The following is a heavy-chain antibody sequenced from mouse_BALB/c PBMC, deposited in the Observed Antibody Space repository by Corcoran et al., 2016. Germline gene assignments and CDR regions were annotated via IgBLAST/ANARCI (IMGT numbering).Heavy chain of an antibody. D-gene: IGHD2-3*01. Sequence: EVQLQQSGPELVKPGASVKMSCKASGYTFTSYVMHWVKQKPGQCLEWIGYINPYNVGTKYNEKFKGKATLTSDKSSSTAYMELSSLTSEDSAVYYCASTYDRYFDYWGQGTTLTVSS. V-gene: IGHV1S136*01. CDR3: ASTYDRYFDY. CDR2: INPYNVGT. CDR1: GYTFTSYV. J-gene: IGHJ2*01.